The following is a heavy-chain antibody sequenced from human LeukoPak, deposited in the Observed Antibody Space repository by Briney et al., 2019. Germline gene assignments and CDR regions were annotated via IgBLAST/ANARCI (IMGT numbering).Heavy chain of an antibody. CDR3: AKAGYSSGWYLSYYFDY. CDR1: GFTFSSYA. D-gene: IGHD6-19*01. V-gene: IGHV3-23*01. J-gene: IGHJ4*02. Sequence: PGGSLRLSCAASGFTFSSYAMSWVHQAPGKGLEWVSAISGSGGSTYCADSVKGRFTISRDNSKNTLYLQMNSLRAEDTAVYYCAKAGYSSGWYLSYYFDYWGQGTLVTVSS. CDR2: ISGSGGST.